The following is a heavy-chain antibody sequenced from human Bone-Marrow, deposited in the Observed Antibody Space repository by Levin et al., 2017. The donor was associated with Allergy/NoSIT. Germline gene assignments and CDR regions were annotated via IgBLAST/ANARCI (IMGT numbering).Heavy chain of an antibody. CDR1: GFTFSSYW. J-gene: IGHJ4*02. Sequence: GESLKISCAASGFTFSSYWMSWVRQAPGKGLEWVANIKQDGSEKYYVDSVKGRFTISRDNAKNSLYLQMNSLRAEDTAVYYCARDGGGFDYWGQGTLVTVSS. CDR2: IKQDGSEK. D-gene: IGHD2-15*01. V-gene: IGHV3-7*01. CDR3: ARDGGGFDY.